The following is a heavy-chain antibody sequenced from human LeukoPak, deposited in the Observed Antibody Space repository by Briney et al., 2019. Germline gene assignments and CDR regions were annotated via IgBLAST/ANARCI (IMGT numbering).Heavy chain of an antibody. CDR3: ARVAQQLVRSFDY. Sequence: ASVKVSCKASGYTFTGYYMHWVRQAPGQGLEWMGWINPNSGGTNYAQKFQGRVTMTRDTSISTAYMELSRLRSDDTAVYYCARVAQQLVRSFDYWGQGILVTVSS. CDR1: GYTFTGYY. D-gene: IGHD6-13*01. CDR2: INPNSGGT. J-gene: IGHJ4*02. V-gene: IGHV1-2*02.